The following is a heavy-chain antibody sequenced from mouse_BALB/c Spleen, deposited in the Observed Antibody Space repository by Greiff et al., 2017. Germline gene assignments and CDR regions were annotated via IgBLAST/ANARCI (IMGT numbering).Heavy chain of an antibody. V-gene: IGHV14-3*02. CDR3: ARSGYGNLLYAMDY. Sequence: VQLQQSGAELVKPGASVKLSCTASGFNIKDTYMHWVKQRPEQGLEWIGRIDPANGNTKYDPKFQGKATITADTSSNTAYLQLSSLTSEDTAVYYCARSGYGNLLYAMDYWGQGTSVTVSS. CDR2: IDPANGNT. CDR1: GFNIKDTY. J-gene: IGHJ4*01. D-gene: IGHD2-10*02.